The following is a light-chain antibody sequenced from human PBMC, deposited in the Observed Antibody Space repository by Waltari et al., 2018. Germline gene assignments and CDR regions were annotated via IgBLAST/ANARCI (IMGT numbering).Light chain of an antibody. V-gene: IGLV3-1*01. CDR1: KLGDKY. J-gene: IGLJ2*01. CDR2: KDS. CDR3: QAWDSSTVV. Sequence: SYELTQPPSVSVSPGQTASITCSGDKLGDKYACWYQQKPGQSPVVVIYKDSKRPAGIPGRFSGSNSGNTATLTISGTQAMDEADYYCQAWDSSTVVFGGGTKLTVL.